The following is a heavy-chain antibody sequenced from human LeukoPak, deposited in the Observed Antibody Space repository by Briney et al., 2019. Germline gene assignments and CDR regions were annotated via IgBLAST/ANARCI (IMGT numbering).Heavy chain of an antibody. V-gene: IGHV3-13*01. CDR3: ARGPDRFDP. CDR2: IDRAGDT. J-gene: IGHJ5*02. Sequence: PGGSLRHSCGASGFPLSNYDFQWVRQARGKGVEWVSAIDRAGDTYYSGSVRGRFFISRENDRSSLYLQRNSLRVGDTGVYYCARGPDRFDPWGQGTLVTVSA. CDR1: GFPLSNYD.